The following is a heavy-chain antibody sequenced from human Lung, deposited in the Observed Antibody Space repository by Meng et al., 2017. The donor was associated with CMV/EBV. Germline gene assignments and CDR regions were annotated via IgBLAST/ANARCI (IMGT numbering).Heavy chain of an antibody. CDR2: IYPGDSDI. D-gene: IGHD1-26*01. J-gene: IGHJ5*02. V-gene: IGHV5-51*01. Sequence: GGSLRLSCRASGYSFTTYWIGWVRQMPGKGLEGMGSIYPGDSDISYGPSFQGQVTISVDNSISTAYLQWSSLKASDTAIYYCVRRGYSGSYVVRYNWFDPWGQGTXVTVSS. CDR3: VRRGYSGSYVVRYNWFDP. CDR1: GYSFTTYW.